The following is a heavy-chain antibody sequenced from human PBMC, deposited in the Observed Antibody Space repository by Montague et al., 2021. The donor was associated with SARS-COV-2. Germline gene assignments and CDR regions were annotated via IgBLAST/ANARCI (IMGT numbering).Heavy chain of an antibody. Sequence: QSGAEVKKPGESLRISCKGSGYSFTSYWISWVRQMPGKGLEWMGRIDPSDSSTNYSPSFQGHVTISADKSSSTAYLQWSGLKASDTAMYYCARHLGDYYDYMWGNSREDYFDXWGQGTLVTVSS. J-gene: IGHJ4*02. CDR2: IDPSDSST. D-gene: IGHD3-16*02. V-gene: IGHV5-10-1*01. CDR3: ARHLGDYYDYMWGNSREDYFDX. CDR1: GYSFTSYW.